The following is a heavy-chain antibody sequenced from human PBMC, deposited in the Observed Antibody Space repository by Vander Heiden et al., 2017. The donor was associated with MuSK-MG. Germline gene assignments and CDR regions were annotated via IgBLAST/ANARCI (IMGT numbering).Heavy chain of an antibody. Sequence: QVHLMESGGGVVQPGRSLRLSCAASGFTFVTYGIHWVRQAPGKGLEWVALISSDGSDKYYADSVKGRFTISRDNSKNTLYLQMNSLRLEDTAVYYCAKAATEWERLALREYWGQGTLGTVSS. CDR3: AKAATEWERLALREY. J-gene: IGHJ4*02. D-gene: IGHD1-26*01. CDR2: ISSDGSDK. CDR1: GFTFVTYG. V-gene: IGHV3-30*18.